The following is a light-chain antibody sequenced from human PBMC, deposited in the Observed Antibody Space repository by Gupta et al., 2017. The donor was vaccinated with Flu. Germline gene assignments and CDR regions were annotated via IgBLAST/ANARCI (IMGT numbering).Light chain of an antibody. CDR2: DAA. CDR3: QQYSGT. Sequence: ASVEDRVTITCRASQDITTYLSWYQQKPGKAPKLLIYDAARLGTGVPSRFSGSGYGTDFSFTINGLLPEDIGTYYYQQYSGTFGQGTKLEIK. CDR1: QDITTY. V-gene: IGKV1-33*01. J-gene: IGKJ2*02.